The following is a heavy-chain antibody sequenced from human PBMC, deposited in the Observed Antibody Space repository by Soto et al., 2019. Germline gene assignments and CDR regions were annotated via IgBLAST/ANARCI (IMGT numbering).Heavy chain of an antibody. V-gene: IGHV3-23*01. CDR1: GFTFSIYV. CDR2: MSGSGDST. CDR3: ANAAPVGTLIAAMCCHFDS. Sequence: AGGFLRLSCAASGFTFSIYVMRWVRQAPGKGLEWVSGMSGSGDSTYYADSVKGRFTISRDNSKNTLYLQMNSLRVEDTAVDYWANAAPVGTLIAAMCCHFDSWGLGTLVPVSS. J-gene: IGHJ4*02. D-gene: IGHD6-25*01.